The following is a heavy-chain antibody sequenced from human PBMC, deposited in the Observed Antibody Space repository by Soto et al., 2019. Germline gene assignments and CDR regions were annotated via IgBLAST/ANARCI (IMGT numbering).Heavy chain of an antibody. CDR3: ARDPSRGLPDY. D-gene: IGHD3-10*01. V-gene: IGHV4-4*02. Sequence: QVQLQESGPGLVKPSGTLSLTCDVSGGSIDSNNWWSWVRQPPGKGLEWIGEIYHSGSTNYNPSLKRRVTISVDKSKNQFSLKLSSVTAADTAVYYCARDPSRGLPDYWGQGTLVTVSS. CDR1: GGSIDSNNW. CDR2: IYHSGST. J-gene: IGHJ4*02.